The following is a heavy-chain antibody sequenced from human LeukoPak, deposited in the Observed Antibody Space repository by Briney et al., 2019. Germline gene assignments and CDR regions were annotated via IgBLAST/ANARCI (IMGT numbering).Heavy chain of an antibody. V-gene: IGHV3-48*04. Sequence: GGSLRLSCADSGFTFSSYSMNWVRQAPGKGLEWVSYISSSGNTIDYADSVKGLFTISRDNAKNSLYLQMVSLRAEDTAVYYCARLRGYSYGYGDYWGQGTLVTVSS. CDR3: ARLRGYSYGYGDY. D-gene: IGHD5-18*01. J-gene: IGHJ4*02. CDR1: GFTFSSYS. CDR2: ISSSGNTI.